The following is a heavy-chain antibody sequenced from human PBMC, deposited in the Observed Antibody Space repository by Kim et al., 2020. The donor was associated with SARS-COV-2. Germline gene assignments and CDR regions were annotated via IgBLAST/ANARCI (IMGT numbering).Heavy chain of an antibody. V-gene: IGHV3-23*01. J-gene: IGHJ4*02. D-gene: IGHD1-1*01. Sequence: GGSLRLSCAASGFTFSSYAMSWVRQAPGKGPEWVSVVSGSGGSKYYADSVKGRFAISRDNSKKTLYLQMNSLRAEDTAVYYCAKGGSNNCSFFDYWGQGTLVTVSS. CDR2: VSGSGGSK. CDR1: GFTFSSYA. CDR3: AKGGSNNCSFFDY.